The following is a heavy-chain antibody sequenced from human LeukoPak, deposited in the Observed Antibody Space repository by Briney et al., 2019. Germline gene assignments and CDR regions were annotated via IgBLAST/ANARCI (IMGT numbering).Heavy chain of an antibody. J-gene: IGHJ4*02. Sequence: GGSLRLSCAASGFTFSSYIMNWVRQAPGKGLEWVSFISSSSTYIYYADSVKGRFTISRDNAKNSLYLQMNSLRAEDTAVYYCARDTTVDYWGQGTLVTVSS. CDR3: ARDTTVDY. CDR1: GFTFSSYI. V-gene: IGHV3-21*01. D-gene: IGHD1-1*01. CDR2: ISSSSTYI.